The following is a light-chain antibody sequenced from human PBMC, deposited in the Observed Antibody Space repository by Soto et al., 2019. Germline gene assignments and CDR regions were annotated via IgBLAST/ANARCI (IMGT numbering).Light chain of an antibody. CDR1: QSVSSN. J-gene: IGKJ1*01. Sequence: EIVMTQSPATLSVSPGERATLSCRASQSVSSNLAWYQQKPGQAPRLLIYGASTRATGIPARFSGSGSGTEFTLTISSLEPEDFAVYYCQQRSNWPTACGQGTKGDIK. CDR2: GAS. V-gene: IGKV3-15*01. CDR3: QQRSNWPTA.